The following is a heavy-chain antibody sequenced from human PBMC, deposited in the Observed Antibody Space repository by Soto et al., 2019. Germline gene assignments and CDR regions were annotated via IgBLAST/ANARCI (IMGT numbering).Heavy chain of an antibody. V-gene: IGHV1-69*08. CDR3: ARDCESSLPTWAFGGD. CDR2: IIPMFDIT. J-gene: IGHJ4*02. D-gene: IGHD3-10*01. Sequence: QVQLVQSGAEVKKPGSSVKVSCKASGGTFSPYTITWVRQAPGQGLEWMGRIIPMFDITNYALKFQDRVTITADRSTSTAYLELRSLRSADSAVYFCARDCESSLPTWAFGGDWGQGTLVTVSS. CDR1: GGTFSPYT.